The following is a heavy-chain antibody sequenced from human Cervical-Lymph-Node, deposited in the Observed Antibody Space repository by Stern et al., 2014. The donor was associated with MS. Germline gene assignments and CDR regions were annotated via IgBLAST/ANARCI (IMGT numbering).Heavy chain of an antibody. V-gene: IGHV1-18*01. CDR2: ISAHNGNT. D-gene: IGHD5-24*01. CDR3: ARGLTRWVQPFYLDY. J-gene: IGHJ4*02. CDR1: GYTLTTYG. Sequence: VQLVQSGAEVKKPGSSVKVSCKASGYTLTTYGITWVRQAPGQGPEWMGWISAHNGNTNYAQKFQGRGTMTTDTSTSTAYMQLRSLRSDDTAIYYCARGLTRWVQPFYLDYWGQGTLVTVPS.